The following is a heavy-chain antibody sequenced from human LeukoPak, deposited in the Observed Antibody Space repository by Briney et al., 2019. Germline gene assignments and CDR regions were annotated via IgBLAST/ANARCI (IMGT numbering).Heavy chain of an antibody. CDR1: GGPISSSNYT. CDR3: AIGPVEMATT. V-gene: IGHV4-39*01. Sequence: SETLSLTCPVSGGPISSSNYTWGGIRQSPGKGLEWMGTIYYSGSTYYNPSLKSRVTISVDTSRNQFSLKLRSVTAADTAVYYCAIGPVEMATTWGQGTLVTVSS. D-gene: IGHD5-24*01. J-gene: IGHJ5*02. CDR2: IYYSGST.